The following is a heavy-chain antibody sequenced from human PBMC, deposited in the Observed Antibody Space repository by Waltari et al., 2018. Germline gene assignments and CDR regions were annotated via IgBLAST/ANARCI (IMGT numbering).Heavy chain of an antibody. J-gene: IGHJ4*02. CDR2: IYYSGST. CDR1: GGSISSSSYY. CDR3: ARDLGVWSGYVDY. D-gene: IGHD3-3*01. Sequence: QLQLQESGPGLVKPSETLSLTCTVSGGSISSSSYYWGWIRQPPGKGLGWIGSIYYSGSTYYNPSLKSRVTISVDTSKNQFSLKLSSVTAADTAVYYCARDLGVWSGYVDYWGQGTLVTVSS. V-gene: IGHV4-39*07.